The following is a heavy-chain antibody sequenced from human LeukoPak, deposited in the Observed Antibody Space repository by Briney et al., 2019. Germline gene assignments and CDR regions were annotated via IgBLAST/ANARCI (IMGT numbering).Heavy chain of an antibody. J-gene: IGHJ4*02. CDR2: FSDSNGRT. Sequence: PGGSLRLSCAASGFTFSNYAMSWVRQAPGKGLEWVSSFSDSNGRTYYADSVKGRFTVSRDNSKNTLYLQMNSLRAEDTAVYYCAKDLRGKGYYFDYWGQGTLVTVSS. CDR1: GFTFSNYA. CDR3: AKDLRGKGYYFDY. D-gene: IGHD3-10*01. V-gene: IGHV3-23*01.